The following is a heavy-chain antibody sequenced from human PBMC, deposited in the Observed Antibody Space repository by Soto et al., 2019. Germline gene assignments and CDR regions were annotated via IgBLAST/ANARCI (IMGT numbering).Heavy chain of an antibody. Sequence: PGGSLRLSCAASGFTFSSYAMSWVRQAPGKGLEWVSAISGSGGSTYYADSVKGRFTISRDNSKNTLYLQMNSLRAEDTAVYYCASVGGYSGYDQTIAYYYYMDVWGKGTTVTVSS. CDR2: ISGSGGST. J-gene: IGHJ6*03. V-gene: IGHV3-23*01. CDR1: GFTFSSYA. D-gene: IGHD5-12*01. CDR3: ASVGGYSGYDQTIAYYYYMDV.